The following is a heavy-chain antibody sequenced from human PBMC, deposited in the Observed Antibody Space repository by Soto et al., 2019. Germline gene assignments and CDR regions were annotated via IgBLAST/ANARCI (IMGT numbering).Heavy chain of an antibody. Sequence: ASGTLSLNRPVDGGCFSGYSPGQIRQPPGKGLECIGEITHSGSTNYNPSLKSRVIISVDTSKNQFSLKLSSVTAADTAVYYCARVRLILFHIWGQGTMVTVSS. CDR2: ITHSGST. CDR1: GGCFSGYS. V-gene: IGHV4-34*01. CDR3: ARVRLILFHI. J-gene: IGHJ3*02.